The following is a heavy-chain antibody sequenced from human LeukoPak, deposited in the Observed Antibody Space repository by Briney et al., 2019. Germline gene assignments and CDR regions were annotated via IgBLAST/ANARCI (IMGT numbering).Heavy chain of an antibody. D-gene: IGHD2-15*01. CDR3: ARDSFGGSPLVH. V-gene: IGHV4-59*01. CDR2: IYTSGST. CDR1: VDSISSYM. J-gene: IGHJ4*02. Sequence: SETLSLTPTLPVDSISSYMWCWSRPPPGEGVGGIGYIYTSGSTKSNPSLKSRVTRSVATSKNQSSLKLSPVSAADTVVYYCARDSFGGSPLVHWGQGTLVTVSS.